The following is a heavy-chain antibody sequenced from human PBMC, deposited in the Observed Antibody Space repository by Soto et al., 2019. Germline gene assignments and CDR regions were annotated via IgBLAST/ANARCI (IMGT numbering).Heavy chain of an antibody. CDR1: GGSISSSNS. J-gene: IGHJ6*02. D-gene: IGHD3-3*01. CDR3: ARGLFFGVVLMDYYYGMDV. Sequence: QVQLQESGPGLVKPSGTLSLTCAVSGGSISSSNSWSWVRQPPGKGLEWIGEIYHSGSTNYNPSLKSRVTISVDKSKNQFSLKLSSVTAADTAMYYCARGLFFGVVLMDYYYGMDVWGQGTTVTVSS. CDR2: IYHSGST. V-gene: IGHV4-4*02.